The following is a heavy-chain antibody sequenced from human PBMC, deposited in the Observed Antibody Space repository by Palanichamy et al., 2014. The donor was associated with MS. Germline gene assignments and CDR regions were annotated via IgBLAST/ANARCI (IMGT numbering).Heavy chain of an antibody. CDR2: IYYTGST. CDR1: GGSISSSGHH. Sequence: QLQLQDRGPGLVKPSETLSLTCTVSGGSISSSGHHWAWIRQPPGKGLEWIGHIYYTGSTHYNPSLKSRVTISVDTSKNQFSLKLSSLTAADTALYYCATFDCTSGTCFLDPRGQGTLVTVSS. J-gene: IGHJ5*02. D-gene: IGHD2-8*01. CDR3: ATFDCTSGTCFLDP. V-gene: IGHV4-39*01.